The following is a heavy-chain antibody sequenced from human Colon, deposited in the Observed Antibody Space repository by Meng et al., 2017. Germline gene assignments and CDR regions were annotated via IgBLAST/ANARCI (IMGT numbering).Heavy chain of an antibody. V-gene: IGHV3-74*01. J-gene: IGHJ4*02. CDR2: INRDGSST. CDR3: ARGRRDGYNLDY. Sequence: VGPGGGLGSPGGSLRLSCAASGFTLSSYWMHWVRQAPGKGLVWVSRINRDGSSTSYADSVKGRFTISRDDAKNTLYLQMNSLRAEDTAVYYCARGRRDGYNLDYWGQGTLVTVSS. CDR1: GFTLSSYW. D-gene: IGHD5-24*01.